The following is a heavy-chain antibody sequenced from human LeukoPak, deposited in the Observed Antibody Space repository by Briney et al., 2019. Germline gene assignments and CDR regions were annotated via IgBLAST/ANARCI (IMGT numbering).Heavy chain of an antibody. CDR1: GGSISSYY. CDR2: ISYSGTT. Sequence: SETLSLTCTVSGGSISSYYWSWIRQPPGKGLEWIGYISYSGTTNYNPSLKSRVTISEDTSKNQFSLKLSSVTAADTAVYYCARTRYYYNSRSYGAPYYFDYWGQGTLVTVSS. J-gene: IGHJ4*02. CDR3: ARTRYYYNSRSYGAPYYFDY. V-gene: IGHV4-59*08. D-gene: IGHD3-10*01.